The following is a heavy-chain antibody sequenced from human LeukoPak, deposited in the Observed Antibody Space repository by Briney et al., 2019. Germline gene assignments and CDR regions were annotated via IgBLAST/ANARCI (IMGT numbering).Heavy chain of an antibody. CDR3: ARLPDVSGWPFDY. CDR2: IRYSGRT. Sequence: SETLSLTCTASDDSISRDFWTWSRQPPGKGLEWMGYIRYSGRTEYNPSLKSRVTISIQTSKNQFSLKLTSVTAADTAIYYCARLPDVSGWPFDYWGQGILVTVSS. D-gene: IGHD6-19*01. J-gene: IGHJ4*02. V-gene: IGHV4-59*01. CDR1: DDSISRDF.